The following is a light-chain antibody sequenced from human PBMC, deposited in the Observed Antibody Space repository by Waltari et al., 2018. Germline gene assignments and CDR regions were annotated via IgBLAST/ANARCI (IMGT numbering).Light chain of an antibody. Sequence: QSALTQPASVSGSPGQSITISCTGTSSDVGASNLISWYQQHPGKAPTLMISVVNKRPSWVSNRFSGSKSDNTASLTISGLQAEDEADYYCCSYAGRSTLVFGGGTNLTVL. J-gene: IGLJ3*02. V-gene: IGLV2-23*02. CDR3: CSYAGRSTLV. CDR2: VVN. CDR1: SSDVGASNL.